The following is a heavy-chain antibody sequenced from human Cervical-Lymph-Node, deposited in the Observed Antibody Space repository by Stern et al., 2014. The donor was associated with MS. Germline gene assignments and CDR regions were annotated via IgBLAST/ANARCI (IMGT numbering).Heavy chain of an antibody. J-gene: IGHJ4*02. CDR3: ARTTSFYYGYVDY. CDR1: ADSFSNYW. Sequence: EVQLVESGTEVKKPGESLKISCKGSADSFSNYWIGLVRQMPGNGLEWMGIIYPDDSDTKYSPSFQGQVTISADRSISTAYLQWNTLKASDTAVYYCARTTSFYYGYVDYWGQGTLVTVSS. D-gene: IGHD4-17*01. CDR2: IYPDDSDT. V-gene: IGHV5-51*01.